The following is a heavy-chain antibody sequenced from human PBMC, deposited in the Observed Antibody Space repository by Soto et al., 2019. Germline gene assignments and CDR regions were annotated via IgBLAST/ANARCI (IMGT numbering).Heavy chain of an antibody. D-gene: IGHD3-10*01. CDR1: GYTFTNYG. J-gene: IGHJ5*02. Sequence: VKVSCKASGYTFTNYGISWVRQAPGQGLEWMGWISAYNGNTKYAQKLQGRVTMTTDTSTSTAYMELRSLRSDDTAVYYCARGVGSGSYYNQYNWFDPWGQGTLVTVSS. CDR3: ARGVGSGSYYNQYNWFDP. V-gene: IGHV1-18*01. CDR2: ISAYNGNT.